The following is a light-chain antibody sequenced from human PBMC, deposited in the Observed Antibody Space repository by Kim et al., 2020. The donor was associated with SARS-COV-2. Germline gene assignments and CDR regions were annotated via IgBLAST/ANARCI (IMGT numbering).Light chain of an antibody. J-gene: IGKJ5*01. CDR3: QQYTGSPIT. CDR1: PSVRNGY. CDR2: DAS. V-gene: IGKV3-20*01. Sequence: SPGERATPSCRASPSVRNGYLAWYQQKPGQAPRLLIYDASSRATGIPDRFSGSGSGTDFTLTISRLEPEDFAVYYCQQYTGSPITFGQGTRLEIK.